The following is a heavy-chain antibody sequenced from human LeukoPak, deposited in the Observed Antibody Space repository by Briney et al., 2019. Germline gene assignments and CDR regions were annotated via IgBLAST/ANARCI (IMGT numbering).Heavy chain of an antibody. V-gene: IGHV1-18*01. J-gene: IGHJ5*02. D-gene: IGHD3-3*01. Sequence: GASVKVSCKASGYTSTSYGISWVRQAPGQGLEWMGWISAYNGNTNYAQKLQGRVTMTTDTSTSTAYMELRSLRSDDTAVYYCARVDVLRFLEWSYEVPWGQGTLVTVSS. CDR2: ISAYNGNT. CDR3: ARVDVLRFLEWSYEVP. CDR1: GYTSTSYG.